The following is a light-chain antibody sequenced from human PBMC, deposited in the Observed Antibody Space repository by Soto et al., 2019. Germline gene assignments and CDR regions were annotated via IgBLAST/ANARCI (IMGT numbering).Light chain of an antibody. CDR2: WAS. CDR1: QTVFYTSNVKNY. V-gene: IGKV4-1*01. J-gene: IGKJ2*01. CDR3: QQSYTTPYT. Sequence: DLVLTQSPASLTVSLGEGATLACKSSQTVFYTSNVKNYLSWFQQKPGQPPKLLIYWASTRASGVPERFSGSGSETHFTLTINNVQAEDVASYFCQQSYTTPYTFGQGTKLDI.